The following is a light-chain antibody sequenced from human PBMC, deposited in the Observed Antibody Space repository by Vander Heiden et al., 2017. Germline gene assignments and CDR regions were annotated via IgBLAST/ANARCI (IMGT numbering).Light chain of an antibody. V-gene: IGKV3-11*01. J-gene: IGKJ4*01. CDR2: DAS. Sequence: IVLTQSPATLSLSPGERATLSCRASQSVSSYLAWYQQKPGQAPRLLIYDASNRATGIPARFSGSGSGTDFTLTSSSLEPEDFAVYYYQQRSPLTFGGGTKVEIK. CDR1: QSVSSY. CDR3: QQRSPLT.